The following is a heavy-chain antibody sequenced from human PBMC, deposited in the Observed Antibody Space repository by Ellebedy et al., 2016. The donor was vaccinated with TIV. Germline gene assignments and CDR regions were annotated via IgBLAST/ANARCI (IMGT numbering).Heavy chain of an antibody. Sequence: GESLKISXKASGYNFATNWIGWLRHVPGKGLEWMGVIYPGQSDSRYSPSFQGQVSISGDKSISTAYLQWNSLRASDTAMYYCARLACHTVDCYTGSHDGLDYWGQGTLVTVSS. CDR3: ARLACHTVDCYTGSHDGLDY. CDR1: GYNFATNW. CDR2: IYPGQSDS. D-gene: IGHD2-21*01. V-gene: IGHV5-51*01. J-gene: IGHJ4*02.